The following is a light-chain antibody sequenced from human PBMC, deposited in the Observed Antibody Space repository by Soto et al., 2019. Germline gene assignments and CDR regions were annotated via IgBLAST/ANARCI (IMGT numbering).Light chain of an antibody. J-gene: IGKJ4*01. V-gene: IGKV1-5*03. Sequence: DIQMTQSPSTLSASVGDRVTITCRASQSISNWLAWYQQKPGKAPKLLIYKASSLESGVPSRFSGSGSGTEFTLTISSLQPDDFATYYCQPYKNYSLTFGGGTKVEIK. CDR2: KAS. CDR1: QSISNW. CDR3: QPYKNYSLT.